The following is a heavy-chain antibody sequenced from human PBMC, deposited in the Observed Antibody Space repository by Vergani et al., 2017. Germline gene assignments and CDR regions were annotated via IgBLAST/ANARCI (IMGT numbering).Heavy chain of an antibody. Sequence: EVQLLESGGALVQPGGSLRLSCAASGFTFNHYAMNWVRQAPGKGLEWVSGISGSGGSSYYAGSVKGRFTISRDSSKNTLYLQMNSLSAGDTAVYYCANANPRNSGYDYLYYYHAMDFWGKGTTVTVSS. V-gene: IGHV3-23*01. CDR3: ANANPRNSGYDYLYYYHAMDF. CDR2: ISGSGGSS. CDR1: GFTFNHYA. D-gene: IGHD5-12*01. J-gene: IGHJ6*04.